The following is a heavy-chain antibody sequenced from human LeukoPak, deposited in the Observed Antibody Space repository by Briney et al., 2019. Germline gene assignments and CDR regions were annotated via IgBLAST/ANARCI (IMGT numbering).Heavy chain of an antibody. CDR1: GYTLTELS. CDR2: FDPEDGET. Sequence: ASVKVSCKVSGYTLTELSMHWVQQAPGKGLEWMGGFDPEDGETIYAQKFQGRVTMTEDTSTDTAYMELSSLRSEDTAVYYCNASPYGSSSRHDDYWGQGTLVTVSS. V-gene: IGHV1-24*01. J-gene: IGHJ4*02. CDR3: NASPYGSSSRHDDY. D-gene: IGHD6-6*01.